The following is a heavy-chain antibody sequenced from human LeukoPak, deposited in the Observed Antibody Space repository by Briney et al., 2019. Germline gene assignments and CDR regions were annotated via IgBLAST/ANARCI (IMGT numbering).Heavy chain of an antibody. CDR2: IRYDGSNK. V-gene: IGHV3-30*02. D-gene: IGHD3-16*01. CDR3: AKDLGLLRGSYGVFDY. J-gene: IGHJ4*02. CDR1: GFTFSSYG. Sequence: GGSLRLSCAASGFTFSSYGMHWVRQAPGKGLEWVAFIRYDGSNKYYADSVKGRFTISRDNSKNTLYLQMNSLRAEDTAVYYCAKDLGLLRGSYGVFDYWGQGTLVTVSS.